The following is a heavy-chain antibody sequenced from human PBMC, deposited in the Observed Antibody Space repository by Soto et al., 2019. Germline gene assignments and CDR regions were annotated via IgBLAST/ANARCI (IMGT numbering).Heavy chain of an antibody. CDR3: AKDRYLDHDSRGYLFDN. D-gene: IGHD3-22*01. J-gene: IGHJ4*02. CDR2: ISRYGDIT. CDR1: GFTFNIYA. V-gene: IGHV3-23*01. Sequence: EVQRLESGGDLIQPGGSLRLSCAASGFTFNIYAMTWVRQAPGKGLEWVSAISRYGDITYYADSVEGRFSISRDNSKNTLYLQMNSLRAEDTAVYYCAKDRYLDHDSRGYLFDNWGQGTLVTVSS.